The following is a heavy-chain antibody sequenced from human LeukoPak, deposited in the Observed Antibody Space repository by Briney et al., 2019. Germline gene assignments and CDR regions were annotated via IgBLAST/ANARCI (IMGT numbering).Heavy chain of an antibody. CDR1: GFTFSSYG. CDR3: ARAQTPRTKNNWFDP. Sequence: GRSLRLSCAASGFTFSSYGMHWVRQAPGKGLEWVAVIWYDGSNKYYADSVKGRFTISRDNSKNTLYLQMNSLRAEDTAVYYCARAQTPRTKNNWFDPWGQGILVTVSS. V-gene: IGHV3-33*01. J-gene: IGHJ5*02. CDR2: IWYDGSNK.